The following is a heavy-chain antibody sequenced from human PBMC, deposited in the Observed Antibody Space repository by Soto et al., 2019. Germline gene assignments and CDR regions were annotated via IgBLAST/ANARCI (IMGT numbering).Heavy chain of an antibody. D-gene: IGHD2-2*03. Sequence: QVQLVESGGGVVQPGRSLRLSCAASGFTFSSYGMHWVRQAPGKGLEWVAVISYDGSNKYYADSVKGRFTISRDNSKNTLYLQMNSLRAEDTAVYYCAKEGWIDYYGRDVWGQGTTVTVSS. CDR1: GFTFSSYG. CDR2: ISYDGSNK. CDR3: AKEGWIDYYGRDV. J-gene: IGHJ6*02. V-gene: IGHV3-30*18.